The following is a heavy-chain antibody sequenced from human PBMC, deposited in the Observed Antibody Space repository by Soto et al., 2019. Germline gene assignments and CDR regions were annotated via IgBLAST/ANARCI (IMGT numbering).Heavy chain of an antibody. J-gene: IGHJ4*02. Sequence: GASVKVSSKSSGYTFTSSAMHWVRQAPGQRLEWMGWINAGNGNTKYSQKFQGRVTITRDTSASTAYMELSSLRSEDTAVYYCASSFTVPAAIAYWGQGTLVTVSS. CDR2: INAGNGNT. D-gene: IGHD2-2*02. CDR3: ASSFTVPAAIAY. V-gene: IGHV1-3*01. CDR1: GYTFTSSA.